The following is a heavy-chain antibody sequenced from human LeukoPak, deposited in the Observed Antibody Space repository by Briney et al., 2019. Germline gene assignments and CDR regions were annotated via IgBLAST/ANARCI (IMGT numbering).Heavy chain of an antibody. D-gene: IGHD1-26*01. CDR3: ARRPRGSGNYDGPSGLDY. CDR1: GGSISTYY. Sequence: SETLSLTCTVSGGSISTYYWSWIRQPPGTGLEWIRHIYNSGNTNYSPSLKSRVTISVDTSKIQFSLKLSSVTAADRAIYYCARRPRGSGNYDGPSGLDYWGQGTLVTVSS. J-gene: IGHJ4*02. CDR2: IYNSGNT. V-gene: IGHV4-59*12.